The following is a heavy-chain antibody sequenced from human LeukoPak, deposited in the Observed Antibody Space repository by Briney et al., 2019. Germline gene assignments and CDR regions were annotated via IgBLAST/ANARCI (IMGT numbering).Heavy chain of an antibody. CDR1: GFTFSSYG. CDR3: AKDALQDGSYPYYFDY. J-gene: IGHJ4*02. CDR2: IRYDGSNK. Sequence: GGSLRLSCAASGFTFSSYGMHWVRQAPGKGLEWVAFIRYDGSNKYYADSVKGRFTISRDNSKNTLYLQMNSLKAEDTAVYYFAKDALQDGSYPYYFDYWGQGTLVTVSS. D-gene: IGHD1-26*01. V-gene: IGHV3-30*02.